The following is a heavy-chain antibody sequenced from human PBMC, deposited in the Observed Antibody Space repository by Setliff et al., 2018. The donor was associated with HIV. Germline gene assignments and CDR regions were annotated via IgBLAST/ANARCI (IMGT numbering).Heavy chain of an antibody. Sequence: PGGSLRLSCAASGFTFSSYSMNWVRQAPGKGLEWVSSISSSSSYIYYADSVKGRFTISRDNAKNSLYLQMNSLRAGDTALYFCARSFPYYYESGGVYAMDVWGLGTTVTVSS. J-gene: IGHJ6*02. V-gene: IGHV3-21*04. CDR3: ARSFPYYYESGGVYAMDV. CDR2: ISSSSSYI. D-gene: IGHD3-22*01. CDR1: GFTFSSYS.